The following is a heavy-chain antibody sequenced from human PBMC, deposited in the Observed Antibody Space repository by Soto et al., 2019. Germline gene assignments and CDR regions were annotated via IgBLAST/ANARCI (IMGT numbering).Heavy chain of an antibody. CDR1: GFTFSSYA. D-gene: IGHD6-19*01. J-gene: IGHJ4*02. Sequence: LSLTCAASGFTFSSYAMSWVRQAPGKGLEWVSAISGSGGSTYYADSVKGRFTISRDNSKNTQYLQMNSLRAEDTAVYYCAKGGAEYSSGWYPYYFDYWGQGTLVTVSS. CDR3: AKGGAEYSSGWYPYYFDY. CDR2: ISGSGGST. V-gene: IGHV3-23*01.